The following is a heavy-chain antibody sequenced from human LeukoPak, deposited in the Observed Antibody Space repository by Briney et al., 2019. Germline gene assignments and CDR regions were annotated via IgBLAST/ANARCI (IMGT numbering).Heavy chain of an antibody. CDR1: GYTFTSYD. CDR3: ARALREYYYDSSGYYNHY. CDR2: IIPVFGTT. Sequence: SVKVSCKASGYTFTSYDINWVRQATGQGLEWMGGIIPVFGTTTYAQKFQGRITITADESTRTAYMELSSLRSDDTAVYYRARALREYYYDSSGYYNHYWGQGTLVTVSS. J-gene: IGHJ4*02. D-gene: IGHD3-22*01. V-gene: IGHV1-69*13.